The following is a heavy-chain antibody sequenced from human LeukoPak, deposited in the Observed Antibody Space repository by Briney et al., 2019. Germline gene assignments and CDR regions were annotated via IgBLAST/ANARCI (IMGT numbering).Heavy chain of an antibody. CDR1: GGSISSSSYY. D-gene: IGHD5-24*01. CDR3: AIHPYPETAFDI. CDR2: IYYSGST. J-gene: IGHJ3*02. Sequence: PSETLSLTCTVSGGSISSSSYYWGWIRQPPGKGLEWIGSIYYSGSTYYNPSLKSRVIISMDTSKNQFSLKLSSVTAADTAVYYCAIHPYPETAFDIWGQGTLVTVSS. V-gene: IGHV4-39*01.